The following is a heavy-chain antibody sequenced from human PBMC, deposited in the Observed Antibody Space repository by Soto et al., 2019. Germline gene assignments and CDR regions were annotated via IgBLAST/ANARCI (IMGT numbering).Heavy chain of an antibody. V-gene: IGHV4-59*12. CDR2: IYYSGNT. J-gene: IGHJ6*01. D-gene: IGHD3-3*01. Sequence: QVQLLESGPGLLKPSETLSLTCSVSGGSMSPFYWSWIRQSPRKGLEWIGYIYYSGNTNYNPSLKSRVTISVDTSKDQFSLRLSSVTAVHSAVYYCARGVYDYWSGYYAGSGLDVWGQGTTVIVSS. CDR1: GGSMSPFY. CDR3: ARGVYDYWSGYYAGSGLDV.